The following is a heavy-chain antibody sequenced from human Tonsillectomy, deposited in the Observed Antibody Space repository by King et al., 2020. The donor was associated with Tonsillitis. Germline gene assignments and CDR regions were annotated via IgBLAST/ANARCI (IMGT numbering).Heavy chain of an antibody. J-gene: IGHJ4*02. V-gene: IGHV1-2*04. CDR2: INPNSGGT. CDR1: GYTFTGYY. D-gene: IGHD6-19*01. Sequence: VQLVESGAEVKKPGASVKVSCKASGYTFTGYYMHWVRQAPGQGLEWMGWINPNSGGTNYAQKFQGWVTMTRDTSISTAYMELSRLRSDDTAVYYCARDKGAVAGPFDYWGQGTLVTVSP. CDR3: ARDKGAVAGPFDY.